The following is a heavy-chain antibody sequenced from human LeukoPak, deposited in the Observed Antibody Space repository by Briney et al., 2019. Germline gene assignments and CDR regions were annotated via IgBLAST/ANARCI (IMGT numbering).Heavy chain of an antibody. V-gene: IGHV4-59*08. CDR2: VYYSGST. D-gene: IGHD3-22*01. Sequence: PSEPLSLTCAVSGDSMRGYYWSWIRQPTGEALEWIGYVYYSGSTNYNPSLKSRVTMSVDTSKSQFSLMLTSVTAADTAVYYCARHLYYYDDIDLWGQGTLVTVSS. CDR1: GDSMRGYY. CDR3: ARHLYYYDDIDL. J-gene: IGHJ5*02.